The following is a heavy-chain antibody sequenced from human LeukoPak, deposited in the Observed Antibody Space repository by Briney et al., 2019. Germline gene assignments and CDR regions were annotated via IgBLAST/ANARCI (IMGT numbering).Heavy chain of an antibody. D-gene: IGHD2-2*01. CDR3: ARRLTQYDCFDP. V-gene: IGHV4-34*01. Sequence: SETLSLTCAVYGGSFSGYYWSWIRQPPGKGLEWIGEINHSGSTNYNPSLKSRVIISVDTSKNQFSLKLSSVTAADTAVYYCARRLTQYDCFDPWGQGILVTVSS. J-gene: IGHJ5*02. CDR1: GGSFSGYY. CDR2: INHSGST.